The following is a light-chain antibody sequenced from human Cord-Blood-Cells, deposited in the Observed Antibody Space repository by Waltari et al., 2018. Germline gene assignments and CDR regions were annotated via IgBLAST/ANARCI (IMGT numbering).Light chain of an antibody. V-gene: IGKV1-8*01. CDR3: QQYYSYPIT. CDR1: QGISSY. Sequence: AIRMTQSPSSFSASTGDRVTITCRASQGISSYLAWYQQKPGKAPKLLIYAASTLQSWVPSRFSGSGSGTDFTLTISCLQSEDFVTYYCQQYYSYPITFGQGTRLEIK. CDR2: AAS. J-gene: IGKJ5*01.